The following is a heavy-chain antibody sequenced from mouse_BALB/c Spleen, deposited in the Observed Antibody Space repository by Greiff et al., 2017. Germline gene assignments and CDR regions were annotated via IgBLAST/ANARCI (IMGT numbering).Heavy chain of an antibody. D-gene: IGHD1-1*02. J-gene: IGHJ3*01. CDR1: GFNFNDSY. Sequence: VQLQQSGAELVKPGASVKFSCTASGFNFNDSYMYWVKQRPEQGLEWIGRIDPANGNTNYDPNFQGKATITADTSSNTAYLQLSSLTSEDTAVYYCGNNCGSGAWFAYWGQGTLVTVSA. V-gene: IGHV14-3*02. CDR3: GNNCGSGAWFAY. CDR2: IDPANGNT.